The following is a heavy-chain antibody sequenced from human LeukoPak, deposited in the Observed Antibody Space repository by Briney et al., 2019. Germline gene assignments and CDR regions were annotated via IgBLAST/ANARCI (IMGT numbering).Heavy chain of an antibody. D-gene: IGHD3-3*01. J-gene: IGHJ5*02. CDR2: MNPNSGNT. CDR3: ATGPPVGTIFGVAIGSRWFDP. CDR1: GYTFTSYD. V-gene: IGHV1-8*01. Sequence: ASVKVSCKASGYTFTSYDINRVRQATGQGLEWMGWMNPNSGNTGYAQKFQGRVTMTEDTSTDTAYMELSSLRSEDTAVYYCATGPPVGTIFGVAIGSRWFDPWGQGTLVTVSS.